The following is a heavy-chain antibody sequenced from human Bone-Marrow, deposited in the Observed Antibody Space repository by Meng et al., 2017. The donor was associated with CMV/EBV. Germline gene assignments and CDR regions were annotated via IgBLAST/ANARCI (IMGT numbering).Heavy chain of an antibody. V-gene: IGHV4-59*01. J-gene: IGHJ4*02. CDR3: ASSLGHPLAARPFYFDF. CDR1: GGSITTNY. Sequence: SETPSLTCTVSGGSITTNYYTWIRQPPGKGLEWIGYIFYNGSANYNPSLKSRVTISVHTSKNQFSLRLSSVTAADTAVYFCASSLGHPLAARPFYFDFWDQGTLVTVSS. CDR2: IFYNGSA. D-gene: IGHD6-6*01.